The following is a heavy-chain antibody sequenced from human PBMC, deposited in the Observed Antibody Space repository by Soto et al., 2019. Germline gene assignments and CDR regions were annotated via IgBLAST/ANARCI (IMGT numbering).Heavy chain of an antibody. D-gene: IGHD3-3*01. CDR1: GYTFTSYA. V-gene: IGHV1-3*01. J-gene: IGHJ4*02. Sequence: ASVKVSCKASGYTFTSYAMHWVRQAPGQRLEWVGWINAGNGNTKYSQKFQGRVTITRDTSASTAYMELSSLRSEDTAVYYCARDAIRTNYDFWSGYYGPDFDYWGQGTLVTVSS. CDR2: INAGNGNT. CDR3: ARDAIRTNYDFWSGYYGPDFDY.